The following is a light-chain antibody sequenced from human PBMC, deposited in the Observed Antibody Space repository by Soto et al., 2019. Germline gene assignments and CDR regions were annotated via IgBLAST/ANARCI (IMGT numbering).Light chain of an antibody. Sequence: DIQMTQSPSSLSASVGDRVTITCRASQSISSYLNWYQQKPGKAPKLLIYAASSLQSGVPSRFSGSESGTDFTLTISSLQPEDFATYYCQQSYSTPTFGRGTKVDIK. J-gene: IGKJ3*01. CDR1: QSISSY. CDR3: QQSYSTPT. V-gene: IGKV1-39*01. CDR2: AAS.